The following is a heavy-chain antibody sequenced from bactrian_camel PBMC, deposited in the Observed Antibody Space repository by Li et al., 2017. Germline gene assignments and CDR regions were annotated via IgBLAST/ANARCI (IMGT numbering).Heavy chain of an antibody. CDR1: GFTFSSYW. CDR3: VRADWSNSDYPH. J-gene: IGHJ4*01. Sequence: LQLVESGGGLVQPGGSLRLSCAGSGFTFSSYWMYWVRQAPVKGLEWLSTINIGGGTTYYADSLKGRFTISRDNAKNTMYLQMNNLKPEDTAAYYCVRADWSNSDYPHWGPGTQVTVS. CDR2: INIGGGTT. D-gene: IGHD4*01. V-gene: IGHV3S25*01.